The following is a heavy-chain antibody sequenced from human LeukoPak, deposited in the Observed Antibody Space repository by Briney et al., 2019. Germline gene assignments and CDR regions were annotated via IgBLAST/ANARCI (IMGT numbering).Heavy chain of an antibody. CDR3: ARDPYSGSYGNYYYYFMDV. V-gene: IGHV3-21*01. D-gene: IGHD1-26*01. CDR1: GFTFSSYN. J-gene: IGHJ6*03. Sequence: AGGSLRLSCAASGFTFSSYNMNWVRQAPGKGLEWVSSITSGSSYIYYADSVKGRFTISRDNAKNSLYLQMDSLRAEDTAVYYCARDPYSGSYGNYYYYFMDVWGKGTTVTISS. CDR2: ITSGSSYI.